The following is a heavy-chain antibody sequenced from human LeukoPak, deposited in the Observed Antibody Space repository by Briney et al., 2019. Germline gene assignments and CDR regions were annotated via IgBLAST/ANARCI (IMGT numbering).Heavy chain of an antibody. CDR3: AKGRKYSSGSDFDY. J-gene: IGHJ4*02. Sequence: GGSLRLSCAASGFTFSSYEMNWVRQAPGKGLEWVSAITGSGGSTYYADSVKGRFTISTDTSKNTLYLQMNSLRAEDTAVYYCAKGRKYSSGSDFDYWGQGTLVTVSS. CDR2: ITGSGGST. D-gene: IGHD6-19*01. CDR1: GFTFSSYE. V-gene: IGHV3-23*01.